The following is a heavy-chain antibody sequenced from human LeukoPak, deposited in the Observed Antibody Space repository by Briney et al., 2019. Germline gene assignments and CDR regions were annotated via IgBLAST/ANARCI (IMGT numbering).Heavy chain of an antibody. CDR2: ISSSGSTI. V-gene: IGHV3-11*04. J-gene: IGHJ4*02. CDR3: ARGDTAMVRSIESMAWCYFDY. Sequence: PGGSLRLSCAASGFTFSDYYMSWIRPAPGKGLEWVSYISSSGSTIYYADSVKGRFTISRDNAKNSLYLQMNSLRAEDTAVYYCARGDTAMVRSIESMAWCYFDYWGQGTLVTVSS. CDR1: GFTFSDYY. D-gene: IGHD5-18*01.